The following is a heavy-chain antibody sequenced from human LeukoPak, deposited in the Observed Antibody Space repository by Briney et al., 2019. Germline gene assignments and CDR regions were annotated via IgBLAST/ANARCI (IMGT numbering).Heavy chain of an antibody. V-gene: IGHV4-59*01. CDR1: GGSMSSYF. Sequence: PSETLSLTCTVSGGSMSSYFCSWVRQPPGEELEWVGYVYSTGSTKYNPSLKSRVTISLDTSKNRFSLKLRSVTAADTAVYYCARGSGNWGYFFEYWGQGTLVTVSS. J-gene: IGHJ4*02. CDR2: VYSTGST. D-gene: IGHD3-10*01. CDR3: ARGSGNWGYFFEY.